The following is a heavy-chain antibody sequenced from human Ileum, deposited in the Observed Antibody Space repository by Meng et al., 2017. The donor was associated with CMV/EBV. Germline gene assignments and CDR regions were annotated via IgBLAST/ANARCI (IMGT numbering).Heavy chain of an antibody. CDR3: ARGGGYPRSFDF. V-gene: IGHV1-46*01. Sequence: CKASGFTLPNYYIHWVRQAPGQGLDWMGIINPSTTTTTYAQNFQGRVTMTRDTSTSTVYMELSSLRSEDSAVYYCARGGGYPRSFDFWGQGTLVTVSS. CDR2: INPSTTTT. D-gene: IGHD5-12*01. J-gene: IGHJ4*02. CDR1: GFTLPNYY.